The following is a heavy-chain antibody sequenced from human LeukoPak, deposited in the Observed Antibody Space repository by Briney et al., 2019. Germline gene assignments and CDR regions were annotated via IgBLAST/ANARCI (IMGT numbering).Heavy chain of an antibody. CDR3: VRGKANYGSGSDV. Sequence: GRSLRLSCAASGFTFSRHNMNWVRQAPGKGLEWVSSISSSSSYIHYADSVKGRFTISRDNARNSLYLQMNSLRAEDTAVYYCVRGKANYGSGSDVWGKGTTVTVSS. J-gene: IGHJ6*04. D-gene: IGHD3-10*01. CDR2: ISSSSSYI. CDR1: GFTFSRHN. V-gene: IGHV3-21*01.